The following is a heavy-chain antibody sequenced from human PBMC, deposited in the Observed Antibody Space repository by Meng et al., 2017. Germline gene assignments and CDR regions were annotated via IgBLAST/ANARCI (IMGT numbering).Heavy chain of an antibody. Sequence: QLQVHRWAAGLLKPSDTLSLTCAVNGGSLSGYYWSWIRQPPGKGLEWIGEINHSGSTNYNPSLKSRVTISVDTSKNQFSLKLSSVTAADTAVYYCARDYHNWNPKINWFDPWGQGTLVTVSS. CDR3: ARDYHNWNPKINWFDP. D-gene: IGHD1-20*01. J-gene: IGHJ5*02. V-gene: IGHV4-34*01. CDR2: INHSGST. CDR1: GGSLSGYY.